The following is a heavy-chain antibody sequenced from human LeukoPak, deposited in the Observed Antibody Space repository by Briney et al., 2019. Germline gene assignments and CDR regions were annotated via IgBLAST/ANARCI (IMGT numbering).Heavy chain of an antibody. Sequence: GGSLRLSCAASGFTFSSYWMHWVRQAPGKGLVWVSRINSDGSSPSYADSVKGRFTISRDNAKNTLYLQMNSLRAEDTAVYYCAKPAISSRGWYYDYWGQGTLVTVSS. CDR3: AKPAISSRGWYYDY. D-gene: IGHD6-19*01. CDR1: GFTFSSYW. V-gene: IGHV3-74*01. CDR2: INSDGSSP. J-gene: IGHJ4*02.